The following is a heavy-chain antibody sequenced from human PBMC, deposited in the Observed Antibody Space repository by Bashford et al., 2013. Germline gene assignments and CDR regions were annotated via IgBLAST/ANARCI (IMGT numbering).Heavy chain of an antibody. J-gene: IGHJ5*02. CDR2: ISAYNGNT. Sequence: ASVKVSCKASGYTFTSYGISWVRQAPGQGLEWMGWISAYNGNTNYAQKLQGRVTMTTDTSTSTAYMELRSLRSDDTAVYYCARDLLLGPYYGSGTDWFDPWGQGTLVTVSS. CDR3: ARDLLLGPYYGSGTDWFDP. CDR1: GYTFTSYG. V-gene: IGHV1-18*01. D-gene: IGHD3-10*01.